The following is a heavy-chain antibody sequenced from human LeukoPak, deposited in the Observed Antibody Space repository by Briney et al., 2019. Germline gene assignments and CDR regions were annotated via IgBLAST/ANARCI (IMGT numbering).Heavy chain of an antibody. CDR2: ISYDGSNK. V-gene: IGHV3-30*04. Sequence: GGSLRLSCAASGFTFSSYAMHWVRQAPGKGLEWVAVISYDGSNKYYADSVKGRFTISRDNSKNTLYLQMNSLRAEDTAVYYCARVGVSRDYWGQRTLVTVSS. J-gene: IGHJ4*02. CDR3: ARVGVSRDY. CDR1: GFTFSSYA. D-gene: IGHD3-10*01.